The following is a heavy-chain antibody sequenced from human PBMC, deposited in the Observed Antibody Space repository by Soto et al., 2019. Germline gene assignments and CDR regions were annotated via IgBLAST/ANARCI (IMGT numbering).Heavy chain of an antibody. CDR1: GFTFSSYS. J-gene: IGHJ3*02. CDR2: ISSSSSYI. CDR3: ASVRVVAVQFDAFDI. D-gene: IGHD2-15*01. V-gene: IGHV3-21*01. Sequence: EVQLVESGGGLVKPGGSLRLSCAASGFTFSSYSMNWDRQAPGKGLEWVSSISSSSSYIYYADSVKGRFTISRDNAKNSLYLQMNSLRAEDTAVYYCASVRVVAVQFDAFDIWGQGTMVTVSS.